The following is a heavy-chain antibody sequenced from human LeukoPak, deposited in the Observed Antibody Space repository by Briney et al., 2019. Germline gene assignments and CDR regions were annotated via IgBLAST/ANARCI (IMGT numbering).Heavy chain of an antibody. J-gene: IGHJ5*02. CDR3: ARDLGTAELIAVAGT. V-gene: IGHV1-69*13. CDR2: IIPIFGTA. D-gene: IGHD6-19*01. Sequence: ASVKVSCKASGGTFSSHAISWVRQPPGQGLEWMGWIIPIFGTANYAQKFQGRVTITADESTSTAYMELRSLRSEDTAVYYCARDLGTAELIAVAGTWGQGTLVTVSS. CDR1: GGTFSSHA.